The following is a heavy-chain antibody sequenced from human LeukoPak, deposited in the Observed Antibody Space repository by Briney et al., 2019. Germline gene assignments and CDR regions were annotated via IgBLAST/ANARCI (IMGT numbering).Heavy chain of an antibody. CDR2: VHYSGNA. D-gene: IGHD3-3*01. V-gene: IGHV4-59*01. CDR3: VRTWSSYYNSAFDI. Sequence: PSETLSLTCTVSGGSIRTYYWSWIRQPPGKGLEWIGYVHYSGNANYNPSLKSRVTISVDTSKSQFSLKLSSVTAADTAVYYCVRTWSSYYNSAFDIWGQGTMVTVSS. J-gene: IGHJ3*02. CDR1: GGSIRTYY.